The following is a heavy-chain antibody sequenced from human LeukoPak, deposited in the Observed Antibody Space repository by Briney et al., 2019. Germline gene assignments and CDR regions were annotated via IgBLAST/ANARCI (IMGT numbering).Heavy chain of an antibody. CDR1: GYTFTRYA. CDR2: INTNTGNP. Sequence: ASVKVSCKASGYTFTRYAMNWVRQAPGQGLEWMGWINTNTGNPTYAQGFTGRFVFSLDTSVSTAYLQISSLKAEDTAVYYCARRLYDSSGYYYGVGFDYWAQGTLVTVSS. V-gene: IGHV7-4-1*02. J-gene: IGHJ4*02. D-gene: IGHD3-22*01. CDR3: ARRLYDSSGYYYGVGFDY.